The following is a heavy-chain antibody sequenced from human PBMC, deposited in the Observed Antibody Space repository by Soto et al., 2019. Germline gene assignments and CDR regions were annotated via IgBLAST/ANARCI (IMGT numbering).Heavy chain of an antibody. CDR2: IYYSGTT. CDR1: GGSISSGGYY. Sequence: QVQLQESGPGLVKPSQTLFLTCTVSGGSISSGGYYWYWIRQHPGKGLEWIGYIYYSGTTYYNPSLKSRVIISVDTAKTQFSLKLSSVTAADTAVYYGAASCVACGGVNYYGMDVWGQGTTVTVSS. CDR3: AASCVACGGVNYYGMDV. J-gene: IGHJ6*02. D-gene: IGHD3-10*01. V-gene: IGHV4-31*03.